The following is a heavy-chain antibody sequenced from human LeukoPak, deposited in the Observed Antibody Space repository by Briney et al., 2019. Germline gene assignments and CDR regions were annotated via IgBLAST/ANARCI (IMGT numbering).Heavy chain of an antibody. CDR3: ARVGAIYRGYYFDY. V-gene: IGHV4-59*01. CDR1: GGSISSYY. J-gene: IGHJ4*02. D-gene: IGHD1-26*01. Sequence: SETLSLTCAVSGGSISSYYGSWIREPPGKGLEWIGYIYYSGSTNYNPSLKSRVTISVDTSKNQFSLKLSSVTAADTAVYYCARVGAIYRGYYFDYWGQGTLITVSS. CDR2: IYYSGST.